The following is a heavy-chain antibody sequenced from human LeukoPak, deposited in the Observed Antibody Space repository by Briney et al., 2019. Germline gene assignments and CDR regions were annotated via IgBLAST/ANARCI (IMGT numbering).Heavy chain of an antibody. Sequence: SETLSLTCAVYGGSFSGYYWSWIRQPPGKGLEWIGEINHSGSTNYNPSLKSRVTISVDTSKNQFSLKLRSVTAADTAVYYCARDSSSPRVKYFQHWGQGTLVTVSS. D-gene: IGHD6-6*01. V-gene: IGHV4-34*01. CDR2: INHSGST. J-gene: IGHJ1*01. CDR3: ARDSSSPRVKYFQH. CDR1: GGSFSGYY.